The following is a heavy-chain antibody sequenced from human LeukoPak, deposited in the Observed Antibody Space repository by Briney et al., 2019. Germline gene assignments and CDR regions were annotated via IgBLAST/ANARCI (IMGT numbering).Heavy chain of an antibody. CDR2: ISSSSSTI. D-gene: IGHD4-23*01. V-gene: IGHV3-48*01. J-gene: IGHJ3*02. Sequence: PGGSLRLSCAASGFTFSSYSMNWVRQAPGKGLEWVSYISSSSSTIYYADSVKGRFTISRDNAKNSLYLQMNGLRAEDTAVYYCASPLRGGNDAFDIWGQGTMVTVSS. CDR1: GFTFSSYS. CDR3: ASPLRGGNDAFDI.